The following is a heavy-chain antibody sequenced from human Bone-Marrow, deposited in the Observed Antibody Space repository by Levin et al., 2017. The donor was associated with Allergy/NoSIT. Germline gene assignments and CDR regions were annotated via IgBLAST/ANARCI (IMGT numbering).Heavy chain of an antibody. CDR2: ISYDGSNQ. V-gene: IGHV3-30*18. CDR3: AKDSCHLCRITRTTFGWYVEL. J-gene: IGHJ2*01. Sequence: GGSLRLSCAASGFTFSSYGFHWVRQAPGKGLEWVAVISYDGSNQYFPDSVKGRFTISRDNSKNTQYLQMNSLREEDTAVYYCAKDSCHLCRITRTTFGWYVELWGRGTLVTVSS. CDR1: GFTFSSYG. D-gene: IGHD1-20*01.